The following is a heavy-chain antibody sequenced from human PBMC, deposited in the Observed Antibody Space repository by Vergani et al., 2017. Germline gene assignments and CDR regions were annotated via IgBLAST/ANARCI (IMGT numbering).Heavy chain of an antibody. D-gene: IGHD3-22*01. CDR3: AKDSSSGNWDAFDI. CDR1: GFTFDDYT. Sequence: EVQLVESGGVVVQPGGSLRLSCAASGFTFDDYTMHWVRQAPGKGLEWVSLISWDGGSTYYADSVKGRFTISRDNSKNSLYLQMNSLRAEDMALYYCAKDSSSGNWDAFDIWGQGTMVTVSS. CDR2: ISWDGGST. J-gene: IGHJ3*02. V-gene: IGHV3-43*01.